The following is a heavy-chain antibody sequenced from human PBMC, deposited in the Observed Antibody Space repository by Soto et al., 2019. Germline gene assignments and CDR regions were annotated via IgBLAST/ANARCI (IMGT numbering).Heavy chain of an antibody. CDR1: GFNVSDYY. V-gene: IGHV3-11*01. D-gene: IGHD3-9*01. Sequence: QAQLVESGGGLVQPGGSLTLSCAVSGFNVSDYYMSWIRQAPGKGLDWVSMISRSGNTRHYADSVKGRFTISKDNAKNSLYLQMTSLSPEDTAVYYCAGGDDVFGYCYMDVWGKGTTVTVSP. CDR3: AGGDDVFGYCYMDV. J-gene: IGHJ6*04. CDR2: ISRSGNTR.